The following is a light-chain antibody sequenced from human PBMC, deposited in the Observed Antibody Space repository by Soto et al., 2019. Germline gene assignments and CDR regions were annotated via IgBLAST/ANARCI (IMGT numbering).Light chain of an antibody. CDR2: DAS. J-gene: IGKJ5*01. CDR1: QTGSTS. CDR3: QQRSNWPPSIT. Sequence: DIVLTQSPGTLSLSPGDTATLSCKASQTGSTSLSWYQQKPGQAPRLLIYDASDRAPGIPARFSGSGSATDFTLTINNLEPEDFAVYYCQQRSNWPPSITFGQGTRLEIK. V-gene: IGKV3-11*01.